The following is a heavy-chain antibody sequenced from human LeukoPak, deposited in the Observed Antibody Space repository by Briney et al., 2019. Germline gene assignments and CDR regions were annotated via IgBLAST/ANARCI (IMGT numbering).Heavy chain of an antibody. CDR2: INPSGGST. V-gene: IGHV1-46*01. J-gene: IGHJ4*02. CDR3: ARDGYNENAPGDY. D-gene: IGHD5-24*01. Sequence: AASAKVSCKASGYTFTSYYMHWMRQAPGQGLEWMGIINPSGGSTSYAQKFQGRVTMTRDMSTSTVYMELSSLRSEDTAVYYCARDGYNENAPGDYWGQGTLVTVSS. CDR1: GYTFTSYY.